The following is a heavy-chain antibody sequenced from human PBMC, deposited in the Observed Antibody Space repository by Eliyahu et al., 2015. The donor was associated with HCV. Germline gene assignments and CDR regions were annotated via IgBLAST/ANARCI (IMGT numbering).Heavy chain of an antibody. CDR2: ISSSSSYT. CDR1: GFXFSDYY. Sequence: QVQLVESGGGLVKPGGSLRLSCAASGFXFSDYYMSWIRQAPGKGLEWVSYISSSSSYTNYADSVKGRFTISRDNAKNSLYLQMNSLRAEDTAVYYCAGGRSGLEYSSSAYFDYWGQGTLVTVSS. J-gene: IGHJ4*02. D-gene: IGHD6-6*01. V-gene: IGHV3-11*05. CDR3: AGGRSGLEYSSSAYFDY.